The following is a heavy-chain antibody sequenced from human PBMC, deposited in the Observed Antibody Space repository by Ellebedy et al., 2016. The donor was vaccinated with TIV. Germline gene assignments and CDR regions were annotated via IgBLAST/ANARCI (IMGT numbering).Heavy chain of an antibody. CDR3: ARDAAVTTSSYFDY. D-gene: IGHD4-17*01. CDR2: IYPGDSDT. CDR1: GYSFTSYW. V-gene: IGHV5-51*01. Sequence: KVSCKGSGYSFTSYWIGWVRQMPGKGLEWMGIIYPGDSDTRYSPSFQGQVTISADKSISTAYLQWSSLKASDTAMYYCARDAAVTTSSYFDYWGQGTLVTVSS. J-gene: IGHJ4*02.